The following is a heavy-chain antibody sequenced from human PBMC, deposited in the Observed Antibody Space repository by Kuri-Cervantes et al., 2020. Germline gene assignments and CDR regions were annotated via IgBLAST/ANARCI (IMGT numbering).Heavy chain of an antibody. J-gene: IGHJ4*02. CDR3: VSPGWKLLRDY. V-gene: IGHV3-7*01. Sequence: GESLKISCVASGFPFSSYWMSWVRQAPGKGLEWVANIKPDGRDKYYVDSVKGRFTISRDNAKNSLYLQMNSLRVEDTALYSCVSPGWKLLRDYWGQGTLVTVSS. CDR2: IKPDGRDK. D-gene: IGHD2-15*01. CDR1: GFPFSSYW.